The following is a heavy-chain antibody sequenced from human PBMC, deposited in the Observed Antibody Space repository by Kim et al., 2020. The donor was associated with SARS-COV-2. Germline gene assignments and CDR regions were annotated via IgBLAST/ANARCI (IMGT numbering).Heavy chain of an antibody. J-gene: IGHJ4*02. D-gene: IGHD3-3*01. CDR3: ARVNVDFGVVISLDY. Sequence: QKFQGRVTMTRNTSISTAYMELSSLRSEDTAVYYCARVNVDFGVVISLDYWGQGTLVTVSS. V-gene: IGHV1-8*01.